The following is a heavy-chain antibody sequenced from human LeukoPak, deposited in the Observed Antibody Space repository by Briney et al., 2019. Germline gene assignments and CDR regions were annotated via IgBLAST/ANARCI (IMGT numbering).Heavy chain of an antibody. V-gene: IGHV1-69*05. CDR2: IIPIFGTA. CDR1: GGTFSSYV. J-gene: IGHJ5*02. Sequence: SVKVSCKASGGTFSSYVISWVRQAPGQGLEWIGGIIPIFGTANYAQKFQGRVTITTDESTSTAYMELSSLRSEDTAVYYCARGAYYYDSSGYYLEYNWFDPWGQGTLVTVSS. CDR3: ARGAYYYDSSGYYLEYNWFDP. D-gene: IGHD3-22*01.